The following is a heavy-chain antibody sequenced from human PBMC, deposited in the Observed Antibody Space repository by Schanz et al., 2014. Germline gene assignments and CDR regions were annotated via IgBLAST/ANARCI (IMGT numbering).Heavy chain of an antibody. D-gene: IGHD2-21*01. CDR1: GGTFSSYT. CDR3: ARDRLECGAECYSVEVFEI. J-gene: IGHJ4*02. Sequence: QVHLVQSGAEVKKPGSSVKVSCKLSGGTFSSYTISWMRQAPGQGLEWMGKIIPVLNIATYAQRFQDKVTITADTSTTTAYMELSGLRSEDTAVYYCARDRLECGAECYSVEVFEIWGQGTLVIVSS. V-gene: IGHV1-69*08. CDR2: IIPVLNIA.